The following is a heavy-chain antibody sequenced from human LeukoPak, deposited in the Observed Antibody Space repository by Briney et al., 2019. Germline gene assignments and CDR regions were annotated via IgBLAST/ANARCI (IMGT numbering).Heavy chain of an antibody. Sequence: PSETLSLTCAVYGGSFSGYYWSWIRQPPGKGLEWIGEINHSGSTNYNPSLKSRVTISVDTSKNQFSLKLSSVTAADTAVYYCARGLWWVRGSRLLPNALRFDSWGQGTLVTVSS. V-gene: IGHV4-34*01. D-gene: IGHD3-10*01. J-gene: IGHJ5*01. CDR2: INHSGST. CDR1: GGSFSGYY. CDR3: ARGLWWVRGSRLLPNALRFDS.